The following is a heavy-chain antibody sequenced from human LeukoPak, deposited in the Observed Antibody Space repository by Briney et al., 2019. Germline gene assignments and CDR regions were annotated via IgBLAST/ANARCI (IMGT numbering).Heavy chain of an antibody. D-gene: IGHD6-19*01. CDR2: IYNSGST. CDR3: ARHGASIAVAEL. V-gene: IGHV4-61*02. J-gene: IGHJ4*02. Sequence: PSQTLSLTCTVSGGSISSGSYYWSWIRQPAGKGLEWIGRIYNSGSTNYNPSLKSRVTISGDTSKNQISLRLSSVTAADTAVYYCARHGASIAVAELRGQGTLVTVSS. CDR1: GGSISSGSYY.